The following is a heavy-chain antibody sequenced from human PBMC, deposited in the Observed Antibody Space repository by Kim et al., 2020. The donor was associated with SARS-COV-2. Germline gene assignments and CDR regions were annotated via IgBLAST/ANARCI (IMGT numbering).Heavy chain of an antibody. Sequence: SETLSLTCTVSGASISNYYWNWIRQAAGKGLEWIGRIYTSGTPTYNPSLKSRVTVSLDTSKNHFSLKMTSVTAADTAVYYCARDPDYYGSESDWYFDLWG. CDR3: ARDPDYYGSESDWYFDL. CDR2: IYTSGTP. J-gene: IGHJ2*01. CDR1: GASISNYY. D-gene: IGHD3-10*01. V-gene: IGHV4-4*07.